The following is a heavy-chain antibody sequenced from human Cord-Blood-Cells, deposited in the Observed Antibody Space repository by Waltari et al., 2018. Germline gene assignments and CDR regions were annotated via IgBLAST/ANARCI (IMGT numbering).Heavy chain of an antibody. CDR3: ARLGELLPDY. V-gene: IGHV3-74*01. D-gene: IGHD1-26*01. Sequence: EVQLVESGGGLVQPGGSLRLSCAASGFTFSSYWMHWVRQAPGKGLVLVSRINSDGSSTSYADSVKGRCASSRDNAKNTLYLQMNSLRAEDTAVYYWARLGELLPDYWGQGTLVTGSS. CDR1: GFTFSSYW. CDR2: INSDGSST. J-gene: IGHJ4*02.